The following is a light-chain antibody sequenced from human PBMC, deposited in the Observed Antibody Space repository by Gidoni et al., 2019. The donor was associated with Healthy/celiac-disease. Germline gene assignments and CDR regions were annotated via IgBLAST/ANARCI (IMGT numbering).Light chain of an antibody. V-gene: IGLV3-1*01. CDR3: QAWDSSTEV. J-gene: IGLJ2*01. Sequence: SYELTQPHSVSVSPGQTASITCSGDKLWDKYACWYQQKPGQSPVLVIYQDSKRPSGIPERFSGSNSGNTATLTISGTQAMDEADYYCQAWDSSTEVFGGGTKLTVL. CDR1: KLWDKY. CDR2: QDS.